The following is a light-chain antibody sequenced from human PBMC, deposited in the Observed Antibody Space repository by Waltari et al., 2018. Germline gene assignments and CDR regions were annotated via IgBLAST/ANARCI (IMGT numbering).Light chain of an antibody. CDR3: MQGLQIPIT. CDR2: ELS. J-gene: IGKJ5*01. CDR1: QSLLHSDGKNY. V-gene: IGKV2-29*02. Sequence: DIEMTQTPLSLSVTPGQPASISCKSSQSLLHSDGKNYVYWYLQKPGRSPQLLIYELSRRVSGVPDRFSCSGSGTDFTLKISRVEAEDVVIYYCMQGLQIPITFGQGTRL.